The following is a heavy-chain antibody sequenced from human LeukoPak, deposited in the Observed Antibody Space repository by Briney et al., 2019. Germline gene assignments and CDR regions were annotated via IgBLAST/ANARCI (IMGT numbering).Heavy chain of an antibody. CDR2: IYYSGSR. V-gene: IGHV4-59*01. Sequence: SSETLSLTCTVSGGSISSYYWSWIRQPPGKGLEWIGYIYYSGSRNYSPSLKRRVTISVDTSKNQFSLKVSAVTAADTAVYYCARSTYYYMDVWGKGTTVTVSS. CDR1: GGSISSYY. J-gene: IGHJ6*03. CDR3: ARSTYYYMDV.